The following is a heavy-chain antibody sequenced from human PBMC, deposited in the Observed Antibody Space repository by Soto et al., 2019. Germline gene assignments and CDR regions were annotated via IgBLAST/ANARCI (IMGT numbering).Heavy chain of an antibody. V-gene: IGHV3-33*01. CDR3: SRGRGTAVATPYS. J-gene: IGHJ4*02. Sequence: QVQLVESGGGVVQPGRSLRLSCVASGFTFSNYAMYWVRQAPGKGLEWVAVIWYDGTNKNYADSVKGRFTISRDNSKNALYVQMNSLRVEDTAVYYCSRGRGTAVATPYSWGQGVQVTVSS. D-gene: IGHD4-17*01. CDR2: IWYDGTNK. CDR1: GFTFSNYA.